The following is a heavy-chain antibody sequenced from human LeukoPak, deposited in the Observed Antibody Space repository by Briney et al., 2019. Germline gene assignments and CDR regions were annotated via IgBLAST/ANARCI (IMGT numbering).Heavy chain of an antibody. CDR1: GFTFSSYS. Sequence: GGSLRLSCAASGFTFSSYSMNWVRQAPGKGLEWVSYISSSSTIYYADSVKGRFTISRDNAKNSLYLQMNSLRAEDTAVYYCARGPMVRGVIRNWFDPWGQGTLVTVSS. J-gene: IGHJ5*02. D-gene: IGHD3-10*01. CDR2: ISSSSTI. V-gene: IGHV3-48*04. CDR3: ARGPMVRGVIRNWFDP.